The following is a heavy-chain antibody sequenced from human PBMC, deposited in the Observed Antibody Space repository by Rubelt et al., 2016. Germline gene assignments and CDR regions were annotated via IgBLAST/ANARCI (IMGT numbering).Heavy chain of an antibody. CDR1: GGSISSSSYY. V-gene: IGHV4-39*07. Sequence: QLQLQESGPGLVKPSETLSLTCTVSGGSISSSSYYWGWIRQPPGKGLEWIGSIYYSGSTYYNPSLNSRVTILVETSKNQVSLKLSSVTAADTAVYDCARDGVEMITGTTSVYFDYWGQGTLVTVSS. D-gene: IGHD1-7*01. CDR3: ARDGVEMITGTTSVYFDY. J-gene: IGHJ4*02. CDR2: IYYSGST.